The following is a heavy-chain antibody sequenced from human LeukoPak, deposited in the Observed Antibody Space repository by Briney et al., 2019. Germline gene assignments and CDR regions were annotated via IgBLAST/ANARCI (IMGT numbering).Heavy chain of an antibody. V-gene: IGHV3-21*01. CDR3: ARDDGFYSASGIYQNYFDH. Sequence: GGSLRLSCAASGFTFSSYAMSWVRQAPGKGLEWVSSISSSSIYIYYADSVKGRFTISRDNAKNSLYLQMNSLRGEDTAVYYCARDDGFYSASGIYQNYFDHWGQGILVTVSP. CDR2: ISSSSIYI. D-gene: IGHD3-10*01. CDR1: GFTFSSYA. J-gene: IGHJ4*02.